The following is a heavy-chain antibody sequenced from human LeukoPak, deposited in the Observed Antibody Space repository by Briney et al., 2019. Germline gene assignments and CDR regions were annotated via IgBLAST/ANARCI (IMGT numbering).Heavy chain of an antibody. CDR1: GFTFSNYE. CDR3: AKSGYNRFDY. D-gene: IGHD5-24*01. J-gene: IGHJ4*02. V-gene: IGHV3-48*03. Sequence: GGSLRLSCAASGFTFSNYEMSWVRQAPGKGLEWVSYISSGGISINYADSVKGRFTISRDNAKNSLYLQMNSLRAEDTAVYYCAKSGYNRFDYWGQGTLVTVSS. CDR2: ISSGGISI.